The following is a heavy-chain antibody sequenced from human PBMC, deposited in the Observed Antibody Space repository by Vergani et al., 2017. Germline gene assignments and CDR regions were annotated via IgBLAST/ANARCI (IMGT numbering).Heavy chain of an antibody. D-gene: IGHD3-10*01. CDR2: ISGSGGST. V-gene: IGHV3-23*04. Sequence: EVQLVESGGGLVKPGGSLRLSCAASGFTFSSYSMNWVRQAPGKGLEWVSAISGSGGSTYYADSVEGRFTISRDNSKNALYLQMNSLRAEDTAVYYCATAPMGYYGSGSYLDNWGQGTLVTVSS. CDR3: ATAPMGYYGSGSYLDN. J-gene: IGHJ4*02. CDR1: GFTFSSYS.